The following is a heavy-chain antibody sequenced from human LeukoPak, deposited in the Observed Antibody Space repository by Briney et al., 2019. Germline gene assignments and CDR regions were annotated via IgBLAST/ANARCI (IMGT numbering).Heavy chain of an antibody. Sequence: ASVKVSCKASGYTFTSYAMHWVRQAPGQRLEWMGRINAGNGNTKYSQKFQGRVTITRDTSASTAYMELSSLRSEDTAVYYCARDEAKPTYYYYGMDVWGQGTTVTVSS. CDR2: INAGNGNT. CDR1: GYTFTSYA. J-gene: IGHJ6*02. V-gene: IGHV1-3*01. D-gene: IGHD1-26*01. CDR3: ARDEAKPTYYYYGMDV.